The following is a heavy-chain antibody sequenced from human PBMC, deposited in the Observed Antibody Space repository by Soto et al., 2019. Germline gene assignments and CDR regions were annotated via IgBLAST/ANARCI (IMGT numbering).Heavy chain of an antibody. CDR2: INPNSGGT. CDR1: GYTFTGYY. J-gene: IGHJ6*03. V-gene: IGHV1-2*04. D-gene: IGHD4-17*01. CDR3: ARGSDYGDSPGYYYYMDV. Sequence: ASVKVSCKASGYTFTGYYMHWVRQAPGQGLEWMGWINPNSGGTNYAQKFQGWVTMTRDTSISTAYMELSRLRSDDTAVYYCARGSDYGDSPGYYYYMDVRGKGTTVTVSS.